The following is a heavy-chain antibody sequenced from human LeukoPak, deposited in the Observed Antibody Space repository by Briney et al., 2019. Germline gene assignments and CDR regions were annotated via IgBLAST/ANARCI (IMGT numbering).Heavy chain of an antibody. J-gene: IGHJ4*02. D-gene: IGHD3-22*01. V-gene: IGHV4-59*01. CDR3: ARSGYYYDSSGYFLR. CDR1: GGSISSYY. Sequence: SETLSLTCTVSGGSISSYYWSWIRQPPGKGLEWIGYIYYGGSTNYNPSLKSRVTISVDTSKNQFSLKLSSVTAADTAVYYCARSGYYYDSSGYFLRWGQGTLVTVSS. CDR2: IYYGGST.